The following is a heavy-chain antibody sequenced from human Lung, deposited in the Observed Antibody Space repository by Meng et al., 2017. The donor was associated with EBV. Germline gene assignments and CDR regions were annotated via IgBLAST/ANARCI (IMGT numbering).Heavy chain of an antibody. CDR2: IYYSGSA. CDR1: GGSLSSGGYY. V-gene: IGHV4-31*03. D-gene: IGHD1-26*01. CDR3: ARGPSGSYYPSFDY. Sequence: QVPLQESGPSLVKPSQTLPLTCTVSGGSLSSGGYYWSWIRQHPGKGLEWIGNIYYSGSAYYNPSLKSRVTISVDTSKNHFSLKLSSVTAADTAVYYCARGPSGSYYPSFDYWGQGTLVTVSS. J-gene: IGHJ4*02.